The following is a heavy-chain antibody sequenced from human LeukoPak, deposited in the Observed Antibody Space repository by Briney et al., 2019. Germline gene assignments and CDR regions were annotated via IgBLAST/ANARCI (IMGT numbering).Heavy chain of an antibody. CDR2: ISGSSDITYSPDS. V-gene: IGHV3-23*01. CDR3: AKESTVGATDS. D-gene: IGHD1-26*01. J-gene: IGHJ4*02. CDR1: GFTFDDYG. Sequence: GGSLRLSCAASGFTFDDYGMSWVRQAPGKGLEWVSTISGSSDITYSPDSYYPDSVKGRFTISRDNYKKTLYLQMSSLRPEDTAVYFCAKESTVGATDSWGQGTLVTVSS.